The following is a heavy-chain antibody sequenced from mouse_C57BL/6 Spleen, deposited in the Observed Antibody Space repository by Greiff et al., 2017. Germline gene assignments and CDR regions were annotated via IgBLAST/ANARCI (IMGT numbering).Heavy chain of an antibody. CDR1: GYSITSGYY. CDR3: AREGSPYYYAMDY. D-gene: IGHD1-1*02. J-gene: IGHJ4*01. CDR2: ISYDGSN. Sequence: EVKLQESGPGLVKPSQSLSLTCSVTGYSITSGYYWNWIRQFPGNKLEWMGYISYDGSNNYNPSLKNRISITRDTSKNQFFLKLNSVTTEDTATYYCAREGSPYYYAMDYWGQGTSVTVSS. V-gene: IGHV3-6*01.